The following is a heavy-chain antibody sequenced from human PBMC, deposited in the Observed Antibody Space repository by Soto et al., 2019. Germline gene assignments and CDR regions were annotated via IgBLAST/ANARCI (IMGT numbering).Heavy chain of an antibody. J-gene: IGHJ4*01. V-gene: IGHV3-15*07. Sequence: PGGSLILSYADSGFTFTTALINRVRQGPGKGLERVGRIKSKSDGGTPDCAAPERGSFAISRDDQKSMVYMTMKRLKPAETAVFYCPTDSYFSLKLVRFDYWGLGTLVTVSS. CDR2: IKSKSDGGTP. CDR1: GFTFTTAL. D-gene: IGHD1-7*01. CDR3: PTDSYFSLKLVRFDY.